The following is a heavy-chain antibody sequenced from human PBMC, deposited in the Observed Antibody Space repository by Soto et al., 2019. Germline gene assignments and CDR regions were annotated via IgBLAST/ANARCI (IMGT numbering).Heavy chain of an antibody. V-gene: IGHV4-34*01. Sequence: QVQLQQWGAGLLKPSETLSLTCAVYGGSFSGYYWSWIRQPPGKGLGWIGEINHSGSTNYNPSLKSRVTISVDTSKNQFSLKLSSVTAADTAVYYCARGGYCSSTSCYLIYYYGMDVWGQGTTVTVSS. CDR3: ARGGYCSSTSCYLIYYYGMDV. CDR1: GGSFSGYY. J-gene: IGHJ6*02. CDR2: INHSGST. D-gene: IGHD2-2*01.